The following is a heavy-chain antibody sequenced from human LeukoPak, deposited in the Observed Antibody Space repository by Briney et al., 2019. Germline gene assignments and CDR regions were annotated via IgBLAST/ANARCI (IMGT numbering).Heavy chain of an antibody. V-gene: IGHV1-2*02. Sequence: ASVRVSCNASGYTFTGYYMHWVRQAPGQGLEWMGWINPNSGGTNYAQKFQGRVTMTRDTSISTAYMELSRLRSDDTAVYYCARDRRVRQLRGWFDPWGQGTLVTVSS. CDR2: INPNSGGT. CDR3: ARDRRVRQLRGWFDP. J-gene: IGHJ5*02. CDR1: GYTFTGYY. D-gene: IGHD2-2*01.